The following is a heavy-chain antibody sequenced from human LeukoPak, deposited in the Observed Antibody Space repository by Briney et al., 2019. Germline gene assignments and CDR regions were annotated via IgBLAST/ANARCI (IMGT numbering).Heavy chain of an antibody. Sequence: PGGSLRLSCAASGFTFSTYAMGWVRQAPGKGLEWVSTITGIGSGGSTYYAESVKGRFTISRDNSKNALYLQMNSLRAEDTAVFYCAKGQLWFGEFSYFDYWGQGTLVTVSS. CDR2: ITGIGSGGST. D-gene: IGHD3-10*01. CDR1: GFTFSTYA. CDR3: AKGQLWFGEFSYFDY. J-gene: IGHJ4*02. V-gene: IGHV3-23*01.